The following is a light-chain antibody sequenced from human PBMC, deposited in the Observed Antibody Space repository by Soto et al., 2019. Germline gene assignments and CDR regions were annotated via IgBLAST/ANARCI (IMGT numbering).Light chain of an antibody. V-gene: IGLV1-40*01. CDR1: SSNIGAGYD. Sequence: QSVLTQPPSVSGAPGQRVTISCTGSSSNIGAGYDVHWYQQLPGTAPKLLIYGNSNRPSGVPDRFSGSKSGTSASLAITGRQGEDEADYYCQCYYSSRSGVVFGTGTKVTVL. J-gene: IGLJ1*01. CDR3: QCYYSSRSGVV. CDR2: GNS.